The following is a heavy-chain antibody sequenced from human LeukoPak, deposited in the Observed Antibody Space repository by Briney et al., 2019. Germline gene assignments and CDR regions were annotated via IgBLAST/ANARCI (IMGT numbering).Heavy chain of an antibody. CDR2: ISGSGGST. J-gene: IGHJ4*02. CDR3: ARARYCSSTSCYPFDY. Sequence: GGSLRLSCAASGFTFSSYGMSWVRQAPGKGLEWVSAISGSGGSTYYADSVKGRFTISRDNAKNSLYLQMNSLRAEDTAVYYCARARYCSSTSCYPFDYWGQGTLVTVSS. D-gene: IGHD2-2*01. V-gene: IGHV3-23*01. CDR1: GFTFSSYG.